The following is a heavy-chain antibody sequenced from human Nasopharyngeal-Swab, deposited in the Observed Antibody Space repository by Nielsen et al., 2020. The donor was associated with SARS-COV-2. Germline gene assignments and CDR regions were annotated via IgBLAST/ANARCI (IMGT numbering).Heavy chain of an antibody. J-gene: IGHJ6*02. CDR2: ISSSSSYI. V-gene: IGHV3-21*01. D-gene: IGHD3-10*01. CDR1: GFTFSSYS. CDR3: ARDVVRGYYCGMDV. Sequence: GESLKISCAASGFTFSSYSMNWVRQAPGKGLEWVSSISSSSSYIYYADSVKGRFTISRDNAKNSLYLQMNSLRAEDTAVYYCARDVVRGYYCGMDVWGQGTTVTVSS.